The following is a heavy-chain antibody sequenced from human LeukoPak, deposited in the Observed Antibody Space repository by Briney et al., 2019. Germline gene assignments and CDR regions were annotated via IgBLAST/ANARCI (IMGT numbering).Heavy chain of an antibody. D-gene: IGHD2-2*01. Sequence: QPGGSLRLSCAASGFTFSSYWMHWVRQAPGKGLVWVSRINSDGSSTSYADSVKGRFTISRDNAKNTLYLQMNSLRAEDTAVYYCAREGRFYCSSTSCYESGAFDIWGQGTMVTVSS. V-gene: IGHV3-74*01. CDR3: AREGRFYCSSTSCYESGAFDI. CDR1: GFTFSSYW. J-gene: IGHJ3*02. CDR2: INSDGSST.